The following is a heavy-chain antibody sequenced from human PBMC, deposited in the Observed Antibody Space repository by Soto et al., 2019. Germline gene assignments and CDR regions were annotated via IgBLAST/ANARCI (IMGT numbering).Heavy chain of an antibody. Sequence: QVQVVQSGAEVKKPGSSVKVSCKASGGTFSNDIITWVRQAPGQGVEWMGRIIPLLDIANYAQKFQGRVTITADKSTSTAYMELNSLRSEDTAVYYCVRDSPIGSTYSGYDGIDYWGQGTLVTVSS. V-gene: IGHV1-69*08. CDR1: GGTFSNDI. D-gene: IGHD5-12*01. CDR3: VRDSPIGSTYSGYDGIDY. J-gene: IGHJ4*02. CDR2: IIPLLDIA.